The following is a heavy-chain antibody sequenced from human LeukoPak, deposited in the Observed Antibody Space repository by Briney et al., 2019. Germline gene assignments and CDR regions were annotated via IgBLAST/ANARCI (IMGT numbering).Heavy chain of an antibody. D-gene: IGHD2-21*01. Sequence: GGSLRLSCAASGFTFSGYAMNWVRQAPGKGLEWVSHIYSSDTTYADSVKGRFTISRDNAKSSLYLQMNSLRDEDTAVYYCARDLHCAFDIWGQGTMVTASS. CDR1: GFTFSGYA. CDR3: ARDLHCAFDI. V-gene: IGHV3-48*02. CDR2: IYSSDTT. J-gene: IGHJ3*02.